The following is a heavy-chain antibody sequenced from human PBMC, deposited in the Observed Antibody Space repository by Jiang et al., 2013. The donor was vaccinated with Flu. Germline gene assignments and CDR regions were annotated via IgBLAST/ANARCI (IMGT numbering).Heavy chain of an antibody. CDR3: ARDWELLPKDAFDI. Sequence: GLVKPGGSLRLSCAASGFTFSSYSMNWVRQAPGKGLEWVSSISSSSSYIYYADSVKGRFTISRDNAKNSLYLQTNSLRAEDTAVYYCARDWELLPKDAFDIWGQGTMVTVSS. D-gene: IGHD1-26*01. CDR2: ISSSSSYI. CDR1: GFTFSSYS. J-gene: IGHJ3*02. V-gene: IGHV3-21*01.